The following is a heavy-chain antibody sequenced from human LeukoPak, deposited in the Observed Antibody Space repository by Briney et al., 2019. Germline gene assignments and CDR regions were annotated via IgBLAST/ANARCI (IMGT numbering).Heavy chain of an antibody. V-gene: IGHV3-21*01. Sequence: PGGSLRLSCAASGFTLSNYSMNWVRQAPGKGLEWVAFISSSSSYIFYADSLKGRFTISRDNAKNSLYLHMNSLRADDTAVYYCARDLAYGDDGLWGQGTLVTVSS. CDR2: ISSSSSYI. CDR1: GFTLSNYS. D-gene: IGHD4-17*01. CDR3: ARDLAYGDDGL. J-gene: IGHJ4*02.